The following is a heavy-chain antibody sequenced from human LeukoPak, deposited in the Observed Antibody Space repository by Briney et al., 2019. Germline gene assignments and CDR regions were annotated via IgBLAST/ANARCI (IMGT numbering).Heavy chain of an antibody. D-gene: IGHD2-15*01. Sequence: GGSLRLSCAASGFTFSSYEINWVRQAPGKGLEWVSYISSSGSTRYYADSVKGRFTISRDNAKNSLYLQMNSLRAEDTAVYYCARDRCSGGSCYWFDPWGQGTLVTVSS. V-gene: IGHV3-48*03. CDR2: ISSSGSTR. CDR3: ARDRCSGGSCYWFDP. CDR1: GFTFSSYE. J-gene: IGHJ5*02.